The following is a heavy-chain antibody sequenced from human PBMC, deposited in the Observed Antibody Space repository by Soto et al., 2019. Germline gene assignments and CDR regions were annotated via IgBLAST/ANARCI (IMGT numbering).Heavy chain of an antibody. CDR1: GFTFRTSA. CDR2: MSENGNTK. CDR3: AKDSHANYYDSSGYPYFDY. V-gene: IGHV3-30-3*01. D-gene: IGHD3-22*01. J-gene: IGHJ4*02. Sequence: GSLRLSCVGSGFTFRTSAMHWVRQAPDKGLEWVALMSENGNTKYYADSVKGRFTISRDNSMNTVYLQMNSLRAEDTAVYYCAKDSHANYYDSSGYPYFDYWGQGTLVTVSS.